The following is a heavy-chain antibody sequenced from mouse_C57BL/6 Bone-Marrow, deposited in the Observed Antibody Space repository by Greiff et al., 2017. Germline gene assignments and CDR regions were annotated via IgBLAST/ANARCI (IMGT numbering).Heavy chain of an antibody. Sequence: QVQLQQSGPELVKPGASVKMSCKASGYTFTSYGISWVKQRTGQGLEWIGEIYPRSGNTYYNEKFKGKATLTADKSSSTAYREHRSLTSEDSAVDVCARKNRQHRRWFAYWGQGTLVTVSA. CDR2: IYPRSGNT. D-gene: IGHD3-2*02. CDR3: ARKNRQHRRWFAY. J-gene: IGHJ3*01. V-gene: IGHV1-81*01. CDR1: GYTFTSYG.